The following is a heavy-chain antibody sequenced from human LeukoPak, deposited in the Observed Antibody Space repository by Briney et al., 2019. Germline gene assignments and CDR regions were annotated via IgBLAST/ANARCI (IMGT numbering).Heavy chain of an antibody. Sequence: GGSLRLSCAASGFTFSSYEMNWVRQAPGKGLEWVSGISGSGGSTYYADSVEGRSTISRDNSKNTVHLQMNSLRAEDTAVYYCAKDDSSWFYDAFDIWGQGTMVTVSS. V-gene: IGHV3-23*01. D-gene: IGHD6-13*01. CDR1: GFTFSSYE. CDR2: ISGSGGST. CDR3: AKDDSSWFYDAFDI. J-gene: IGHJ3*02.